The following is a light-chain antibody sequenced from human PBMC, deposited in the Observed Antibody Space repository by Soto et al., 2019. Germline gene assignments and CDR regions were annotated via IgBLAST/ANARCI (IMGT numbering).Light chain of an antibody. Sequence: QAVVTQPPSASGTPGQRVSISCSGSSSNIGSNTINWYQQLPGTAPKLLIYSSTQRPSGVSDRFSGSKSGTSASLAISGLQSEDEADYYCAAWDDSLSGPVFGGGTKVTVL. J-gene: IGLJ3*02. V-gene: IGLV1-44*01. CDR3: AAWDDSLSGPV. CDR2: SST. CDR1: SSNIGSNT.